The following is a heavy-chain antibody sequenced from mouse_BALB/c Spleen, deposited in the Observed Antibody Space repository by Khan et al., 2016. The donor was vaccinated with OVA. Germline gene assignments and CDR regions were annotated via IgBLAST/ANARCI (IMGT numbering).Heavy chain of an antibody. D-gene: IGHD1-1*01. V-gene: IGHV3-2*02. J-gene: IGHJ2*01. CDR1: GYSITSGYA. CDR3: ARSNYYGYYFDY. CDR2: MSYSGFT. Sequence: QLEESGPGLVKPSQSLSLTCTVTGYSITSGYAWNWIRQFPGNKLEWMGYMSYSGFTNYNPSLNSRISITRDTSKNQFFLQLSSVTTEDTATYYCARSNYYGYYFDYWGQGATLTVSS.